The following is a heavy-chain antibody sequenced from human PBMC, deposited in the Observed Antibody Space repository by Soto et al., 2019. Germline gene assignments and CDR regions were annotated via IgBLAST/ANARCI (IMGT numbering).Heavy chain of an antibody. CDR1: GYSFAGYW. Sequence: GESLKISCKGSGYSFAGYWITWVRQKPGKGLEWMGRIDPSDSQTYYSPSFRGHVTISVTKSITTVFLQWSSLRASDTAMYYCARQIYDSDTGPNFQYYLDSWGPGTPVTVSS. D-gene: IGHD3-22*01. V-gene: IGHV5-10-1*01. CDR3: ARQIYDSDTGPNFQYYLDS. CDR2: IDPSDSQT. J-gene: IGHJ4*02.